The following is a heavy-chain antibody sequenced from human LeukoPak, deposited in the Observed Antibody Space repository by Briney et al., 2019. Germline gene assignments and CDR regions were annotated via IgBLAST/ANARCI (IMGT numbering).Heavy chain of an antibody. CDR2: IWYDGGNK. CDR3: ARDSSGWGLAV. CDR1: GFTFSNYG. D-gene: IGHD6-19*01. V-gene: IGHV3-33*02. Sequence: QPGGSLRLSCAASGFTFSNYGMHWVRQAPGKGLEWVAVIWYDGGNKYYADSVKGRFTISREDATNSLFLQMNSLGVGDTAVYYCARDSSGWGLAVWGQGTTVTVSS. J-gene: IGHJ6*02.